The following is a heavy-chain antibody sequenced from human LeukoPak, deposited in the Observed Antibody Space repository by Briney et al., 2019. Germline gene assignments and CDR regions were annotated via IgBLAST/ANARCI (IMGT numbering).Heavy chain of an antibody. J-gene: IGHJ5*02. D-gene: IGHD2-2*02. CDR2: IGSSSHYI. Sequence: GGSLRLSCAASGFTFSSYFMNWVRQAPGKGLEWVSSIGSSSHYISYTDSVKGRFTISRDNAKNSVYLQTNSLRAEDSAVYYCARSDYSSTNCYISWGQGTLVTVSS. CDR3: ARSDYSSTNCYIS. CDR1: GFTFSSYF. V-gene: IGHV3-21*01.